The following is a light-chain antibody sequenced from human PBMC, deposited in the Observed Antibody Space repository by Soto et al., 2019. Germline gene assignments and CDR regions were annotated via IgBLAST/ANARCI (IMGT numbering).Light chain of an antibody. V-gene: IGKV3D-20*01. CDR3: QQCGVSPWT. Sequence: EIVLTQSPATLSLSPGERATLSCGASQTVYSTYLAWYQQKPGLAPRLLIYGASSRAAGIPDRFSGSGSGTDFTLTISRLEPEDVAVYYCQQCGVSPWTFGQGTKVEVK. J-gene: IGKJ1*01. CDR1: QTVYSTY. CDR2: GAS.